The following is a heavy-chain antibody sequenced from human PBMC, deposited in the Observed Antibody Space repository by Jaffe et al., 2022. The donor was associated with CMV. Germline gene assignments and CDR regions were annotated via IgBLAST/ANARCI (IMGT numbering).Heavy chain of an antibody. V-gene: IGHV1-3*01. Sequence: QVQLVQSGAEVKKPGASVKVSCKASGYTFTSYAMHWVRQAPGQRLEWMGWINAGNGNTKYSQKFQGRVTITRDTSASTAYMELSSLRSEDTAVYYCARDIVGLRYFDWLSHMDVWGKGTTVTVSS. CDR3: ARDIVGLRYFDWLSHMDV. J-gene: IGHJ6*03. CDR1: GYTFTSYA. D-gene: IGHD3-9*01. CDR2: INAGNGNT.